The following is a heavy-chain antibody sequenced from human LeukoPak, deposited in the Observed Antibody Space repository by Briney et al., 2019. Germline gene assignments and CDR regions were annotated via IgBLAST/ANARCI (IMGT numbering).Heavy chain of an antibody. J-gene: IGHJ4*02. CDR2: IYYSGST. V-gene: IGHV4-31*03. CDR3: ARVGRTVPAAIANFFDY. Sequence: ALETLSLTCTVPGGSISSGGYYWSWIRQHPGKGLEWIGYIYYSGSTYYNPSLKSRVTISVDTSKNQFSLKLSSVTAADTAVYYCARVGRTVPAAIANFFDYWGQGTLVTVSS. D-gene: IGHD2-2*02. CDR1: GGSISSGGYY.